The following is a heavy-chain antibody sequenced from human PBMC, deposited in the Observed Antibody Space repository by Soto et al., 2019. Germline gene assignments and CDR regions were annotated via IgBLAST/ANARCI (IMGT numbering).Heavy chain of an antibody. D-gene: IGHD3-9*01. CDR3: ARDGRTYYDILTGYYGYYYYGMDV. J-gene: IGHJ6*02. Sequence: SVKVSCKASGGTFSSYAISWVRQAPGQGLEWMGGIIPIFGTANYAQKFQGRVTITADESTSTAYMELSSLRSEDTAVYYCARDGRTYYDILTGYYGYYYYGMDVWGQGTTVTVSS. CDR2: IIPIFGTA. V-gene: IGHV1-69*13. CDR1: GGTFSSYA.